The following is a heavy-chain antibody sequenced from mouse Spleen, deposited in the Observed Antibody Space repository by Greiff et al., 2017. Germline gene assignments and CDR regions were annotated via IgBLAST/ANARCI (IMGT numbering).Heavy chain of an antibody. D-gene: IGHD2-3*01. CDR2: IDPENGDT. J-gene: IGHJ3*01. CDR1: GFNIKDDY. CDR3: TTDDPAWFAY. Sequence: VQLQQSGAELVRPGASVTLSCTASGFNIKDDYMHWVKQRPEQGLEWIGWIDPENGDTEYASKFQGKATITADTSSNTAYLQLSSLTSEDTAVYYCTTDDPAWFAYWGQGTLVTVSA. V-gene: IGHV14-4*01.